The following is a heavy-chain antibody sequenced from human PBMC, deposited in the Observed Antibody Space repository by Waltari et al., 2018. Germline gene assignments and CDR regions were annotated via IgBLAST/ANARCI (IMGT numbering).Heavy chain of an antibody. J-gene: IGHJ4*02. V-gene: IGHV3-48*04. CDR3: ARGTFWSGYAVDY. D-gene: IGHD3-3*01. CDR1: GFTCSSYS. Sequence: EVQLVQSGGGLVQPGGSLRLSCAASGFTCSSYSMTWVRQAPGKGLEWVSYISSSSSSIYYADSVKGRFTISRDNAKNSLYLQMNSLRAEDTAVYYCARGTFWSGYAVDYWGQGTLVTVSS. CDR2: ISSSSSSI.